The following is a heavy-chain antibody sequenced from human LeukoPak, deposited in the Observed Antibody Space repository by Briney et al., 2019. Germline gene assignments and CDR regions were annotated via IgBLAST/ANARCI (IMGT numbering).Heavy chain of an antibody. CDR2: INGNSKTK. CDR1: GFTFNDYS. V-gene: IGHV3-48*01. Sequence: PGGSLRLSCAASGFTFNDYSMNWVRPAPGKGREWVSHINGNSKTKYYPDSVKRRFTISRDNAKNSLFLQMNSLRVEDTAVYYCARDYPRSFSPDYWGQGILVTVSS. D-gene: IGHD3-3*02. CDR3: ARDYPRSFSPDY. J-gene: IGHJ4*02.